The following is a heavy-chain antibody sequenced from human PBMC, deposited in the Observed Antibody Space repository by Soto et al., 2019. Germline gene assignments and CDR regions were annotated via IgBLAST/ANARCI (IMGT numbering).Heavy chain of an antibody. J-gene: IGHJ3*02. CDR1: GFTFSNHA. D-gene: IGHD3-22*01. Sequence: PGGSLRLSCAAAGFTFSNHALIWVRTAPGKGLEWVSGITGSGGSTYYADSVKGRFTISRDNSMDTLYLQMNSLRAEDTAVYYCAKYYDSSGGAFDIWGQGTMVTVSS. CDR3: AKYYDSSGGAFDI. V-gene: IGHV3-23*01. CDR2: ITGSGGST.